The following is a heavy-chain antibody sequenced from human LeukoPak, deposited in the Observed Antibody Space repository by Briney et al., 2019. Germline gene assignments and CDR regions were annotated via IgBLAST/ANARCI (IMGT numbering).Heavy chain of an antibody. CDR1: GGSISSSNW. CDR3: ARDAIMVRGVIITRARAFDI. D-gene: IGHD3-10*01. CDR2: IYHNGST. V-gene: IGHV4-4*02. Sequence: SGTLSLTCAVSGGSISSSNWWSWVRQPPGKGLEWIGEIYHNGSTNYNPSLKSRVTISVDKSKNQFSLKLSSVTAADTAVYYCARDAIMVRGVIITRARAFDIWGQGTMVTVSS. J-gene: IGHJ3*02.